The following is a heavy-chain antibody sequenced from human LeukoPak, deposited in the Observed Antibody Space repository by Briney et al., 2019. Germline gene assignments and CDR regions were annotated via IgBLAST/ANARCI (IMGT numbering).Heavy chain of an antibody. CDR1: GFTFKIYN. Sequence: SGGSLRLSCAASGFTFKIYNMNWVRQAPGKGLEWVSSISSRSSHINYADSVKGRFTISRDDAKNSLYLQMNSLRAEDTAVYYCAKVKPYWYCDLWGRGTLVTVSS. V-gene: IGHV3-21*01. J-gene: IGHJ2*01. CDR3: AKVKPYWYCDL. CDR2: ISSRSSHI.